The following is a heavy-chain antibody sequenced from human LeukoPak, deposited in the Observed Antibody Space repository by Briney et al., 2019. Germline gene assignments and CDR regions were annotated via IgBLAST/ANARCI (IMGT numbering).Heavy chain of an antibody. J-gene: IGHJ3*02. CDR1: SGSIDGYY. CDR2: ISYTGST. V-gene: IGHV4-59*08. D-gene: IGHD6-19*01. Sequence: PSETLSLTCTVSSGSIDGYYWGWIRQPPGKGLDWIGCISYTGSTTYNPSLWSRVTISVDTSRSQFSLKLSTVTAADTAVYYCARTGLDDAFDIWGQGTMVTVSS. CDR3: ARTGLDDAFDI.